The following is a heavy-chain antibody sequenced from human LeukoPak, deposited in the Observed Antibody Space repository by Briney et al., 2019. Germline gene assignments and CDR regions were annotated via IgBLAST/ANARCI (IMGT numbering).Heavy chain of an antibody. J-gene: IGHJ6*03. CDR2: ISSSSSYI. CDR3: ARDGGPTYYDILTGYYMSSYYYYYMDV. CDR1: GFTFSSCS. D-gene: IGHD3-9*01. V-gene: IGHV3-21*01. Sequence: PGGSLRLSCAASGFTFSSCSMNWVRQAPGKGLEWVSSISSSSSYIYYADSVKGRFTISRDNAKNSLYLQMNSLRAEDTAVYYCARDGGPTYYDILTGYYMSSYYYYYMDVWGKGTTVTVSS.